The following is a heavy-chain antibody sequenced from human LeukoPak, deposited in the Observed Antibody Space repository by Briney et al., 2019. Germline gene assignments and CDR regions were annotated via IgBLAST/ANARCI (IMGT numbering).Heavy chain of an antibody. Sequence: SETLSLTCAVYGGSFSGYYWSWIRQPPGKGLEWIGEINHSGSTNYNPSLKSRVTISVDTSKNQFSLKLSSVTAADTAVYYCARDSSSAYYDILTGYYNGGFDYWGQGTLVTVSS. D-gene: IGHD3-9*01. V-gene: IGHV4-34*01. CDR1: GGSFSGYY. CDR2: INHSGST. J-gene: IGHJ4*02. CDR3: ARDSSSAYYDILTGYYNGGFDY.